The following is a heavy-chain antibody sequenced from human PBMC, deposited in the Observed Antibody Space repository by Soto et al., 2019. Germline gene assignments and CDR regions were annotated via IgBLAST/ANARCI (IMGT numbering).Heavy chain of an antibody. Sequence: EVQLVESGGGLVKPGSSLRLSCVASGFTFKNAWMNWVRQSPGKGLEWDGRIKKITEGGTTNYTAPVKGRFTISRDDSRSTVYLQMNGLRVEDTAVYYCAAELLGVVPSVTSDNYWGQGTLVTVSS. V-gene: IGHV3-15*01. CDR1: GFTFKNAW. CDR3: AAELLGVVPSVTSDNY. J-gene: IGHJ4*02. D-gene: IGHD2-21*01. CDR2: IKKITEGGTT.